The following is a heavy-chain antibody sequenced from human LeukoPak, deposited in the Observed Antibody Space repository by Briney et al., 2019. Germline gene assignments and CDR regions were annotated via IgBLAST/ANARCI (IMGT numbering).Heavy chain of an antibody. CDR2: ISGSGGST. CDR3: ANLPAASVY. J-gene: IGHJ4*02. CDR1: GFTFSNAW. D-gene: IGHD2-2*01. Sequence: GGSLRLSCAASGFTFSNAWMSWVRQAPGKGLEWVSAISGSGGSTYYADSVKGRFTISRDNSKNTLYLQMNSLRAEDTAVYYCANLPAASVYWGQGTLVTVSS. V-gene: IGHV3-23*01.